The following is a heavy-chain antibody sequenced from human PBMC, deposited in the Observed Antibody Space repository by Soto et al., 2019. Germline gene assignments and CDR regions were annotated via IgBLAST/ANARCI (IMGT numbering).Heavy chain of an antibody. CDR1: GYTFTSYG. V-gene: IGHV1-2*04. CDR3: ARDCYGSGSYCLDY. Sequence: ASVKVSCKASGYTFTSYGISWVRQAPGQGLEWMGWINPNSGGTNYAQKFQGWVTMTRDTSISTAYMELSRPRSDDTAVYYCARDCYGSGSYCLDYWGQGTLVTVSS. CDR2: INPNSGGT. J-gene: IGHJ4*02. D-gene: IGHD3-10*01.